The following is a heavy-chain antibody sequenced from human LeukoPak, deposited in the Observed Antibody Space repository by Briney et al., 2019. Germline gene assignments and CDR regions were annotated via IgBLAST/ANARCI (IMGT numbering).Heavy chain of an antibody. CDR1: GFTFSSYS. CDR3: AREYSSSSSYYYYMDV. V-gene: IGHV3-21*01. D-gene: IGHD6-6*01. CDR2: ISSSSSYI. J-gene: IGHJ6*03. Sequence: GGSLRLSCAASGFTFSSYSMNWVRQAPGKGLEWVSSISSSSSYIYYADSVKGRFTISRDNAKNSLYLQMNSLRAEDTAVYYCAREYSSSSSYYYYMDVWGKGTTVTVSS.